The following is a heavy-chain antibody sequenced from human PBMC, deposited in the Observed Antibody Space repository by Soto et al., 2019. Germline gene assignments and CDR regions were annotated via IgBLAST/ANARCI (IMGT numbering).Heavy chain of an antibody. CDR1: GFTFSSYG. CDR3: ASLSMVYAKSNWFDP. J-gene: IGHJ5*02. D-gene: IGHD2-8*01. CDR2: ISYDGSNK. V-gene: IGHV3-30*03. Sequence: XXSLRLAFAASGFTFSSYGMHWVLQAPGKGLEWVAVISYDGSNKYYADSVKGRFTISRDNSKNTLYLQMNSLRDEDTAVYYCASLSMVYAKSNWFDPWGQGTLVTVS.